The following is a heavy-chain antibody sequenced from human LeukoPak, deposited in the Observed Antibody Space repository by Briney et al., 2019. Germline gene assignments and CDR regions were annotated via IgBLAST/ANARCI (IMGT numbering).Heavy chain of an antibody. CDR2: IYYSGST. D-gene: IGHD3-22*01. Sequence: PSETLSLTCTVSGGSISSYYWSGILQPPGKGLEWIGYIYYSGSTNYNPSLKSRVTISVDTSKNQFSLKLSSVTAADTAVYYCARRFYYDSSGYYYFDYWGQGTLVTVSS. J-gene: IGHJ4*02. CDR1: GGSISSYY. V-gene: IGHV4-59*08. CDR3: ARRFYYDSSGYYYFDY.